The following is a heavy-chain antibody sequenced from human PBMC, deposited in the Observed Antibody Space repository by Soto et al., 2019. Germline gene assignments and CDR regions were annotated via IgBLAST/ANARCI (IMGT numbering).Heavy chain of an antibody. CDR1: GLSFTNFA. J-gene: IGHJ4*02. CDR3: EKDDFTDRGDDYFDY. D-gene: IGHD2-21*02. V-gene: IGHV3-23*01. Sequence: GSLRLSCAASGLSFTNFAMSWVRQAPGKGLEWVAGIGASGDITWYADSVKGRLSISRDNSKNTLYLQLNSLRFEDTAVYYCEKDDFTDRGDDYFDYWGPGTLVTVSS. CDR2: IGASGDIT.